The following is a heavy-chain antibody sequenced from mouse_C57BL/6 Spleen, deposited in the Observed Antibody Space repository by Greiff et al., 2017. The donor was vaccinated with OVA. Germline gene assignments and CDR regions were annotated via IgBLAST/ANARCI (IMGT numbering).Heavy chain of an antibody. Sequence: QVQLQQSGPGLVAPSQSLSITCTVSGFSLTSYAISWVRQPPGKGLEWLGVIWTGGGANYNSALKSRLSISKDNSKSQVFLKMNSLQTDDTARYYCARSTVVQSEYFDVWGTGTTVTVSS. CDR3: ARSTVVQSEYFDV. J-gene: IGHJ1*03. CDR2: IWTGGGA. CDR1: GFSLTSYA. V-gene: IGHV2-9-1*01. D-gene: IGHD1-1*01.